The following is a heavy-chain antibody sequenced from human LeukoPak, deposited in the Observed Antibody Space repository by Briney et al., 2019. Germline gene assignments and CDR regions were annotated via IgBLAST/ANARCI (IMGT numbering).Heavy chain of an antibody. CDR1: GFTFSSYG. J-gene: IGHJ4*02. CDR3: ARDPRGVTSLDY. D-gene: IGHD4-17*01. V-gene: IGHV3-30*03. Sequence: GGSLRLSCAASGFTFSSYGMHWVRQAPGKGLEWVAVISYDGSNKYYADSVKGRFTISRDNSKNTLYLQMNSLRAEDTAVYYCARDPRGVTSLDYWGQGTLVTVSS. CDR2: ISYDGSNK.